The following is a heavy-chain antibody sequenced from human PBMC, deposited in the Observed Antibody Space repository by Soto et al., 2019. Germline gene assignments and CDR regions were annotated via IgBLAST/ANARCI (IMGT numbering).Heavy chain of an antibody. V-gene: IGHV1-18*01. CDR1: GYTFTSYG. J-gene: IGHJ3*02. CDR3: ARDGGAWGSHNAFDI. Sequence: AASVKVSCKASGYTFTSYGISWVRQAPGQGLEWMGWISAYNGNTNYAQKLQGRVTMTTDTSTSTAYMELRSLRSDDTAVYYCARDGGAWGSHNAFDIWGQGTMVTVSS. D-gene: IGHD2-15*01. CDR2: ISAYNGNT.